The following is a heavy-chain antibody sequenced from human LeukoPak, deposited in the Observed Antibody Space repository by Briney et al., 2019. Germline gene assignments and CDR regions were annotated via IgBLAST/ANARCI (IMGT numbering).Heavy chain of an antibody. Sequence: ASVKVSCKASGYTFTSYGISWVRQAPGQGLEWMGCISAYNGNTNYAQKLQGRVTMTKDTSTSTAYMELRSLRSDDTAVYYCARVPRYYYDSSGYLDYWGQGTLVTVSS. CDR3: ARVPRYYYDSSGYLDY. CDR2: ISAYNGNT. V-gene: IGHV1-18*01. D-gene: IGHD3-22*01. CDR1: GYTFTSYG. J-gene: IGHJ4*02.